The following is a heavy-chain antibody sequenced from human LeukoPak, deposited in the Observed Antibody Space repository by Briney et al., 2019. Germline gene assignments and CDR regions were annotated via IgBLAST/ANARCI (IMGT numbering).Heavy chain of an antibody. CDR1: GGSISPHY. CDR3: ARWGYCSDDNCYSGYFDY. V-gene: IGHV4-59*11. Sequence: SETLSLPCTVSGGSISPHYWPWIRQPPGKELEGIGYVYSSGSTNYTPSLKSRVTISIDTSKNQFSLKLNSVTAADTAVYYCARWGYCSDDNCYSGYFDYWGQGTLVTVSS. D-gene: IGHD2-15*01. J-gene: IGHJ4*02. CDR2: VYSSGST.